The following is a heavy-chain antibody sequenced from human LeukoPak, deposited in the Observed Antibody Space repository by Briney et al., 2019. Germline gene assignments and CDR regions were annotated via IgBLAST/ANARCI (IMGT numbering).Heavy chain of an antibody. CDR2: INHSGST. Sequence: SETLSLTCAVYGGSFSGYYWSWIRQPPGKGLEWTGEINHSGSTNYNPSLKSRVTISVDTSKNQFSLKLSSVTAADTAVYYCARGGGSGWYHYYYGMDVWGKGTTVTVSS. CDR3: ARGGGSGWYHYYYGMDV. CDR1: GGSFSGYY. D-gene: IGHD6-19*01. J-gene: IGHJ6*04. V-gene: IGHV4-34*01.